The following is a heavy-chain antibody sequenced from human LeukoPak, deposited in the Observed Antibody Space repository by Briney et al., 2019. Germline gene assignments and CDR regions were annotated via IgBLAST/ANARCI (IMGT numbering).Heavy chain of an antibody. Sequence: PSETLSLTCTVSGASISSYYWSWIRQPPGKGLEWIEYIYYSGSTNYNPSLKSRVTISVDTSKNQFSLKLSSVTAADTAVYYCASHVRDCSGGTCYSTSPFDYWGQGTLVTVSS. J-gene: IGHJ4*02. V-gene: IGHV4-59*08. CDR1: GASISSYY. CDR2: IYYSGST. CDR3: ASHVRDCSGGTCYSTSPFDY. D-gene: IGHD2-15*01.